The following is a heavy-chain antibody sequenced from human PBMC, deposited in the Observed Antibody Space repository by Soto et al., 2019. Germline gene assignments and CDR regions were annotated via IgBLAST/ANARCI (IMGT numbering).Heavy chain of an antibody. Sequence: QVQLVQSGAEVKKPGASVKVSCKVSGYTLTELSMHWVRQAPGKGLEWMGGFDPEDGETIYAQKFQGRVTMTEDTSTDTAYMELSSLRSEDTAVYYCATGYVQPPGIAVAGTGGIFDYWGQGTLVTVSS. D-gene: IGHD6-19*01. CDR2: FDPEDGET. CDR3: ATGYVQPPGIAVAGTGGIFDY. CDR1: GYTLTELS. J-gene: IGHJ4*02. V-gene: IGHV1-24*01.